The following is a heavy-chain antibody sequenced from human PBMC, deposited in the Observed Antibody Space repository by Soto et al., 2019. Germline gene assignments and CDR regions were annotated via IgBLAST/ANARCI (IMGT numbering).Heavy chain of an antibody. CDR1: GFTFSSYA. CDR2: IDYSGGTT. V-gene: IGHV3-23*01. CDR3: VKDVPASGWLSGY. Sequence: HLLESGGGLVQLGGSLRLSCGASGFTFSSYAMSWVRQAPGKGLAWVSTIDYSGGTTYYADSVKGRFTISRDNSKNTLYLQVTSLRAEDAAVYYCVKDVPASGWLSGYWGQGTLVTVSS. D-gene: IGHD3-22*01. J-gene: IGHJ4*02.